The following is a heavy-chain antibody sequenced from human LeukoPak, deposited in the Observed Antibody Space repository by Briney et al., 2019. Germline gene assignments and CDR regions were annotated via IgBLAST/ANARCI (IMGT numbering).Heavy chain of an antibody. Sequence: GASVKVSCKASGYTFTGYYIHWVRQAPGQGLELMGWINANSGVTNYAQKFQGRVTMTRDTSISTAYMELRSLRSDDTAVYYCARVIQQVGAFPPLPSYFDYWGQGTLVTVSS. CDR1: GYTFTGYY. D-gene: IGHD1-26*01. CDR3: ARVIQQVGAFPPLPSYFDY. CDR2: INANSGVT. V-gene: IGHV1-2*02. J-gene: IGHJ4*02.